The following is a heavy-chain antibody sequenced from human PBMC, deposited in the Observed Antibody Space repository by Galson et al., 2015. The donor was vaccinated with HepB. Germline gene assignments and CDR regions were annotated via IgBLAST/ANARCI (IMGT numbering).Heavy chain of an antibody. D-gene: IGHD2-15*01. J-gene: IGHJ4*02. CDR3: AKELGVVAFDY. CDR2: LNGGGGPT. V-gene: IGHV3-23*01. Sequence: SLRLSCAASGFTISNHAMSWVRQAPGKGLEWVSALNGGGGPTFYADSVKGRFTISGDESNNTLYLQMNSLRVEDTAVYYCAKELGVVAFDYWGQGVLVTVSS. CDR1: GFTISNHA.